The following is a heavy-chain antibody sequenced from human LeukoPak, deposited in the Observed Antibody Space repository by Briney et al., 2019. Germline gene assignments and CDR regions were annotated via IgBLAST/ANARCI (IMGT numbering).Heavy chain of an antibody. CDR1: GGSISSGGYY. J-gene: IGHJ5*02. Sequence: PSQTLSLTCTVSGGSISSGGYYWSWIRQHPGKGLEWIGYIYYSGSTYYNPSLKSRVTISVDRSKNQFSLKLSSVTAADTAVYYCARDLGEEGYCSSTSCYRPFDPWGQGTLVTVSS. V-gene: IGHV4-31*03. CDR3: ARDLGEEGYCSSTSCYRPFDP. D-gene: IGHD2-2*01. CDR2: IYYSGST.